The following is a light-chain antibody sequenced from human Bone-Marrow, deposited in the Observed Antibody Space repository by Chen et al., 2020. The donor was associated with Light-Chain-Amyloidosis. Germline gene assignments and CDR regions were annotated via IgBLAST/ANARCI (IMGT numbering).Light chain of an antibody. J-gene: IGKJ4*01. Sequence: IVLTQSRGTLSLSPGEGANLSCRASQNSSSNDLTWYQQKCGQAPRLLIYGSSSRATGIPDRSTGSGSGTDFTLTVDRLEPEDVAMYYSQQYGTSPLTFGGGTKVEIQ. CDR1: QNSSSND. V-gene: IGKV3-20*01. CDR3: QQYGTSPLT. CDR2: GSS.